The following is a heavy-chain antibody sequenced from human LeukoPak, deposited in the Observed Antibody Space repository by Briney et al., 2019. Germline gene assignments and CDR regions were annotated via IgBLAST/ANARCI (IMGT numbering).Heavy chain of an antibody. CDR2: IIPIFGTA. Sequence: ASVKVSCKASGSTFSSYAISWVRQAPGQGLEWMGGIIPIFGTANYAQKFQGRVTITTDESTSTAYMELSSLRSEDTAVYYCARGSTCSSTSCYKRLDYWGQGTLVTVSS. J-gene: IGHJ4*02. V-gene: IGHV1-69*05. D-gene: IGHD2-2*02. CDR3: ARGSTCSSTSCYKRLDY. CDR1: GSTFSSYA.